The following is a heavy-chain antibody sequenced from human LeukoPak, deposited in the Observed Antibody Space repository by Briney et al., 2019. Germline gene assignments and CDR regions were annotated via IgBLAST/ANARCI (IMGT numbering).Heavy chain of an antibody. Sequence: GGSLRLSCAASGFTLRSYAMNWVRQAPGKGPEWVAYISTGSSAIYYAASVKGRFTISRDNAKNSLYLQMSGLRDEDTAVYYCARGVNSFGGIIAHFDYWGQGTLVTVSS. CDR3: ARGVNSFGGIIAHFDY. J-gene: IGHJ4*02. CDR2: ISTGSSAI. CDR1: GFTLRSYA. V-gene: IGHV3-48*02. D-gene: IGHD3-16*02.